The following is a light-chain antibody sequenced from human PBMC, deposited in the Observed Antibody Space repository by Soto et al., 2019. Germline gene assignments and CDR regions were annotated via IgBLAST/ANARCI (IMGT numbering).Light chain of an antibody. CDR2: AAS. J-gene: IGKJ2*01. CDR1: QTVSANY. CDR3: QQYSNWYT. Sequence: TVLTQFPDTLSLSPGERATLSCRASQTVSANYLAWYQLKPGQAPRLLIYAASTRATGVPDRFSASGSGRDFTLTISRLEPEDVAVYYCQQYSNWYTFGRGTKLDI. V-gene: IGKV3-20*01.